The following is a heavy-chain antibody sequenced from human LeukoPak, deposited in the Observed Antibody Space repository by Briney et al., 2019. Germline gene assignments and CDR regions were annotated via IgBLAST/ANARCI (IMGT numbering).Heavy chain of an antibody. Sequence: PGGSLRLSCAASGFTFSSYDMTWVRQAPGKGLEWLAVISYDGNNKYYADSVKGRFTISRDNSKNTLSLQMNSLRVEDTAVYYCARDSGFGQLDLAYWGQGTLVTVSS. D-gene: IGHD6-6*01. V-gene: IGHV3-30*03. J-gene: IGHJ4*02. CDR3: ARDSGFGQLDLAY. CDR2: ISYDGNNK. CDR1: GFTFSSYD.